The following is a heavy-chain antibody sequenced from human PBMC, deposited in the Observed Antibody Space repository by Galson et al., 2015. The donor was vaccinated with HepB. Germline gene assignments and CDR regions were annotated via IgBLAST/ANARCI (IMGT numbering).Heavy chain of an antibody. CDR2: ISSSGSTI. Sequence: SLRLSCAASGFTFSDYYMSWIRQAPGKGLEWVSYISSSGSTIYYADSVKGRFTISRDNAKNSLYLQMNSLRAEDTAVYYCARDPPSGSYQSEYFQHWGQGTLVPGSS. J-gene: IGHJ1*01. CDR1: GFTFSDYY. V-gene: IGHV3-11*01. D-gene: IGHD1-26*01. CDR3: ARDPPSGSYQSEYFQH.